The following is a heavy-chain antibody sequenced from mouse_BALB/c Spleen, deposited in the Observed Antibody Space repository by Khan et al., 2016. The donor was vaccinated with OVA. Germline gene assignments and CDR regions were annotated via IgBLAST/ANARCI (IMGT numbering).Heavy chain of an antibody. CDR3: SRVGSSYVTTGVY. Sequence: VQLQESGAELAKPGASVKMSCKASGYTFANYWMHWVKQRPGQGLDWIGYINPSTGYTDYNQKFKDKATLTADKSSSTAYMQLSSLTSEDSAVYYCSRVGSSYVTTGVYWGQGTTLTVSS. J-gene: IGHJ2*01. CDR2: INPSTGYT. CDR1: GYTFANYW. V-gene: IGHV1-7*01. D-gene: IGHD1-1*01.